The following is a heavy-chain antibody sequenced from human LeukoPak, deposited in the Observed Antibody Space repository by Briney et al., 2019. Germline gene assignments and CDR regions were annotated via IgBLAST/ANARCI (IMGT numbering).Heavy chain of an antibody. J-gene: IGHJ4*02. V-gene: IGHV3-7*01. CDR1: GFPFNGHW. CDR3: ATRNNLQY. Sequence: GGSLRLSCTVSGFPFNGHWMNWVRQAPGRGLEWVANIKYDGSETGYVDSVVGRLTISRDNSNNLVFLQMNNLRAEDTAVYYCATRNNLQYWGQGTLVTVSS. D-gene: IGHD5-24*01. CDR2: IKYDGSET.